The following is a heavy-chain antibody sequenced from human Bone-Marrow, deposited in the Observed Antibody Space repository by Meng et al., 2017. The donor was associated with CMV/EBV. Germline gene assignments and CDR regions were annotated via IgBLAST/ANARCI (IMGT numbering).Heavy chain of an antibody. D-gene: IGHD6-13*01. CDR1: GGSISSGDYY. CDR2: IYYSGST. V-gene: IGHV4-30-4*08. CDR3: ARHVSSGSTPAVDYGMDV. J-gene: IGHJ6*02. Sequence: LRLSCTVSGGSISSGDYYWSWIRQPPGKGLEWIGYIYYSGSTYYNPSLKSRVTISVDTSKNQFSLKLSSVTAADTAVYYCARHVSSGSTPAVDYGMDVWGQGTTVTVSS.